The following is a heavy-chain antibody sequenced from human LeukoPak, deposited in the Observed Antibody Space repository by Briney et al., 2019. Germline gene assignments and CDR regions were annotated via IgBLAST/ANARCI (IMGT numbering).Heavy chain of an antibody. J-gene: IGHJ6*03. Sequence: GASVKVSCKASGGTFSSYAISWVRQAPGQGLEWMGGIIPIFGTANYAQKFQGRVTITTDGSTSRDYMELSSLRSEDTAVYYCERKSYYYDSSGYPNYHYYYMDVWGKGATVIVSS. CDR1: GGTFSSYA. V-gene: IGHV1-69*05. CDR3: ERKSYYYDSSGYPNYHYYYMDV. D-gene: IGHD3-22*01. CDR2: IIPIFGTA.